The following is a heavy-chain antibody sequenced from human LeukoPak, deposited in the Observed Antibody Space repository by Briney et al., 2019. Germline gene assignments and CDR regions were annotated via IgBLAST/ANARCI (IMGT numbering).Heavy chain of an antibody. CDR3: ATLRYYYGMDV. J-gene: IGHJ6*02. V-gene: IGHV4-38-2*02. CDR1: GYSISSGYY. Sequence: PSETLSLTCTVSGYSISSGYYWGWIRQPPGKGLEWIGYIYYSGSTNYNPSLKSRVTISVDTSKNQFSLKLSSVTAADTAVYYCATLRYYYGMDVWGQGTTVTVSS. CDR2: IYYSGST.